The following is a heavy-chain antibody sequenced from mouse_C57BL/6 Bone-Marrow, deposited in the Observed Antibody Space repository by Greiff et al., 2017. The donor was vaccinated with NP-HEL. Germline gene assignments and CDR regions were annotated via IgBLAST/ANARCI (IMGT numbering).Heavy chain of an antibody. V-gene: IGHV14-4*01. CDR3: TSIYYGNYEGVFWYFDV. CDR1: GFNIKDDY. Sequence: VQLQQSGAELVRPGASVKLSCTASGFNIKDDYMHWVKQRPEQGLEWIGWIDPENGDTEYASKFQGKATLTVDTSSNTAYLQLSSLTSEDTTVYYCTSIYYGNYEGVFWYFDVWGTGTTVTVSS. CDR2: IDPENGDT. J-gene: IGHJ1*03. D-gene: IGHD2-1*01.